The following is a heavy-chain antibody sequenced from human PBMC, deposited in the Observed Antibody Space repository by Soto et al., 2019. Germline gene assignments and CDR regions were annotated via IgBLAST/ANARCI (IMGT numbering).Heavy chain of an antibody. J-gene: IGHJ3*02. D-gene: IGHD2-2*01. Sequence: GGSLRLSCAASGFTFSSYAMSWVRQAPGKGLEWVSAISGSGGSTYYADSVKGRFTISRDNSKNTLYLQMNSLRAEDTAVYYCAKWGRSVPAAKTDAFDIWGQGTMVTVSS. CDR2: ISGSGGST. CDR1: GFTFSSYA. CDR3: AKWGRSVPAAKTDAFDI. V-gene: IGHV3-23*01.